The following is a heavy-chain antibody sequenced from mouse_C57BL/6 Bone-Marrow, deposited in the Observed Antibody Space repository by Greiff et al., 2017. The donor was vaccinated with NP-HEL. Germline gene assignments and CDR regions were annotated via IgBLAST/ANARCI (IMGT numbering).Heavy chain of an antibody. CDR3: ARKAIYYDYPHYAMGD. V-gene: IGHV1-18*01. Sequence: EVQLQESGPELVKPGASVKIPCKASGYTFTDYNMDWVKQSHGKSLEWIGDINPNNGGTIYNQKFKGKATLTVDTSYSTAYMELRSLTSADTAVYYCARKAIYYDYPHYAMGDWGQGTSVTVSS. CDR2: INPNNGGT. J-gene: IGHJ4*01. CDR1: GYTFTDYN. D-gene: IGHD2-4*01.